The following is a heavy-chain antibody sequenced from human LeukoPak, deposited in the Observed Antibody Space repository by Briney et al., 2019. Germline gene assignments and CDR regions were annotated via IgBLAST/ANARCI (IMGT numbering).Heavy chain of an antibody. CDR1: GGSISSNY. V-gene: IGHV4-4*07. D-gene: IGHD3-16*02. CDR3: ARGYDYVWGSYRPRAFDI. Sequence: PSETLSLTCTVSGGSISSNYWSWIRQPAGKGLEWIGRIYTSGSTDYNPSLKSRVTISVDKSKNQFSLKLSSVTAADTAVYYCARGYDYVWGSYRPRAFDIWGQGTMVTVSS. J-gene: IGHJ3*02. CDR2: IYTSGST.